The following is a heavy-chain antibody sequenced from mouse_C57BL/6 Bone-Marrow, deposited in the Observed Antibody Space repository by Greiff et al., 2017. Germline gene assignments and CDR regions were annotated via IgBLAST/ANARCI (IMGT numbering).Heavy chain of an antibody. V-gene: IGHV1-69*01. Sequence: VQLQQPGAELVMPGASVKLSCKASGYTFTSYWMHWVKQRPGQGLEWIGEIDPSDSYTNYNQKFKGKSTFTVDKSSSTAYMQLSSLTSEDSAVYYCARSYYYDYWGQGTTLTVSS. CDR3: ARSYYYDY. CDR2: IDPSDSYT. CDR1: GYTFTSYW. J-gene: IGHJ2*01.